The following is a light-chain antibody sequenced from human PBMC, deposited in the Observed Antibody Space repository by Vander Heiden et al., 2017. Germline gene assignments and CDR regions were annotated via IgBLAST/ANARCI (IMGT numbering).Light chain of an antibody. Sequence: AFQMAHPPSLLSSSVEDRVTITGRASQGIRSTVGWFQQKPGKAPKFLSYTASSFQGGVPSRCTARGSGTEFTLTISSLQPEDSATYYCLQDYSYPYTFGQGTKLEI. CDR1: QGIRST. V-gene: IGKV1-6*01. CDR2: TAS. CDR3: LQDYSYPYT. J-gene: IGKJ2*01.